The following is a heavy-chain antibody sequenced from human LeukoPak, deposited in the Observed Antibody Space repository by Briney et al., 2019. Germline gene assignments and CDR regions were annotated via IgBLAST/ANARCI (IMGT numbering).Heavy chain of an antibody. D-gene: IGHD3-10*01. Sequence: SETLSLTCTVSGGSISSYYWSWIRQPPGKGLEWIGEINHSGSTNYNPSLKSRVTISVDTSKNQFSLKLSSVTAADTAVYYCARVAFSGVIQNWGQGTLVTVSS. CDR3: ARVAFSGVIQN. V-gene: IGHV4-34*01. J-gene: IGHJ4*02. CDR1: GGSISSYY. CDR2: INHSGST.